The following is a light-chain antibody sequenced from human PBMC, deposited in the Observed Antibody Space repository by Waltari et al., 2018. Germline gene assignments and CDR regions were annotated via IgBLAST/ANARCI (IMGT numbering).Light chain of an antibody. CDR2: DVS. CDR1: SSNVGGYSY. CDR3: SSFTSKSTWV. Sequence: QSALTQPASVSGSPGQSITISCTGTSSNVGGYSYVSWYQQQPDKAPNLLIYDVSTRALGGSKRYSGSTSGNPISRTITGRQAEEESDYYCSSFTSKSTWVFGGGTKLTVL. V-gene: IGLV2-14*03. J-gene: IGLJ3*02.